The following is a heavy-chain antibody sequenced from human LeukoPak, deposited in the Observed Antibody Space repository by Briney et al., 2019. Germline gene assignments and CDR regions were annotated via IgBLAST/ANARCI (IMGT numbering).Heavy chain of an antibody. CDR1: GDSISSGDYY. Sequence: PSETLSLTCTVSGDSISSGDYYWGWIRQPAGKGLEWIGRISSSGSTNYNPSLKSRFTISVDTSKNQFSLKLSSVTAADTAVYYCARDYKGAFDVWGQGTMVTVSS. CDR3: ARDYKGAFDV. J-gene: IGHJ3*01. V-gene: IGHV4-61*02. CDR2: ISSSGST. D-gene: IGHD3-10*01.